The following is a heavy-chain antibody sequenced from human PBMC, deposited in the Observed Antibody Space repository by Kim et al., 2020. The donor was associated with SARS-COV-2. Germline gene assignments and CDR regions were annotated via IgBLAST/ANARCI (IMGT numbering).Heavy chain of an antibody. Sequence: ASVKVSCKASGYTFTSYGISWVRQAPGQGLEWMGWISAYNGNTNYAQKLQGRVTMTTDTSTSTAYMELRSLRSDDTAVYYCARGNYDILTGASYYYYGMDVWGRGTTVTVSS. J-gene: IGHJ6*02. CDR2: ISAYNGNT. D-gene: IGHD3-9*01. CDR1: GYTFTSYG. CDR3: ARGNYDILTGASYYYYGMDV. V-gene: IGHV1-18*01.